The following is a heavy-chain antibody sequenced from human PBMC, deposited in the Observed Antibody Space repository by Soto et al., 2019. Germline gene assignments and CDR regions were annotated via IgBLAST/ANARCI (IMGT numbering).Heavy chain of an antibody. V-gene: IGHV1-46*01. D-gene: IGHD2-21*01. CDR1: GYTFTSHY. J-gene: IGHJ4*02. CDR2: INPSGGDT. CDR3: ARGGCGGECSFDY. Sequence: ASVKVSCKASGYTFTSHYIHWVRQAPGQGLEWMGIINPSGGDTTYAQQFQGRVTMTRDTSTRTVYMELSSLRSEDTAVYYCARGGCGGECSFDYWGQGPLVTVSS.